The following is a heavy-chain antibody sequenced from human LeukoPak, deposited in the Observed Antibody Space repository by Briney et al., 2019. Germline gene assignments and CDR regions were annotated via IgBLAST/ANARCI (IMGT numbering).Heavy chain of an antibody. CDR1: GFTFSSYS. J-gene: IGHJ4*02. V-gene: IGHV3-48*01. CDR3: ARVFGGYAGRYFDY. D-gene: IGHD5-12*01. CDR2: ISSSGSTI. Sequence: GGSLRLSCAVSGFTFSSYSMNWVRQAPGKGLEWVSYISSSGSTIYYADSVKGRFTISRDNAKNSLYLQMNSLRAEDTAVYYCARVFGGYAGRYFDYWGQGTLVTVSS.